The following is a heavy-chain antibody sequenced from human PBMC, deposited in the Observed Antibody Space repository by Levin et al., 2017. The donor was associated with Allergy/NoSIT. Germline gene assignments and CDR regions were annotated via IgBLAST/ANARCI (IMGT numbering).Heavy chain of an antibody. D-gene: IGHD3-16*01. CDR3: AKEAKFGWGNNYFDC. V-gene: IGHV3-23*01. CDR1: GFTFGGYA. J-gene: IGHJ4*02. Sequence: GGSLRLSCAASGFTFGGYAISWARQAPGKGLQWVSTVSSDGGATYYADSVKGRFTISRDNSKNMVYVQMDSLTADDTAIYYCAKEAKFGWGNNYFDCWGQGTPVTVSS. CDR2: VSSDGGAT.